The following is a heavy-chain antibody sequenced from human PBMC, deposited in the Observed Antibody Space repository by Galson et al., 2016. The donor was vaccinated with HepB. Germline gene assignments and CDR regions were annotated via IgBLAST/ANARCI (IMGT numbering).Heavy chain of an antibody. CDR3: AKSSGNGSYDY. CDR1: GFTFSSYT. D-gene: IGHD1-26*01. V-gene: IGHV3-23*01. Sequence: SLRLSCAASGFTFSSYTMSWVRQAPGQGLDWVSAIGGRSGITYYADSVRGRFTISRDNSENTLYLQMNSLRAEDTAIYYCAKSSGNGSYDYWGQGTLVTVSS. J-gene: IGHJ4*02. CDR2: IGGRSGIT.